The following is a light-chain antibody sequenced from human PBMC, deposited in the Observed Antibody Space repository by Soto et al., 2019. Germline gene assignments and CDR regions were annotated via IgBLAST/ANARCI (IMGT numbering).Light chain of an antibody. V-gene: IGLV2-11*01. J-gene: IGLJ1*01. CDR2: DVS. CDR1: SSDVGGYNL. CDR3: CSYAGSYTYV. Sequence: QSARTQPRSVSGSPGQSVTISCTGTSSDVGGYNLVSWYQQHPDKAPKLMIYDVSKRPSGVPDRFSGSKSGNTASLTISGLQAEDEADYYCCSYAGSYTYVFGTGTKLTVL.